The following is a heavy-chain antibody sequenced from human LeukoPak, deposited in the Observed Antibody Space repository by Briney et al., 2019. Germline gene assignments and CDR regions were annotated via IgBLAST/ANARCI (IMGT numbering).Heavy chain of an antibody. Sequence: RAGGSLRLSCTVSGFTVSSNSMSWVRQAPGKGLEWVSFIYSDNTHYSDSVKGRFTISRDNSKNTLYLQMNSLRAEDTAVYYCARVSGSWPEPNWFDPWGQGTLVTVSS. J-gene: IGHJ5*02. CDR1: GFTVSSNS. CDR2: IYSDNT. CDR3: ARVSGSWPEPNWFDP. V-gene: IGHV3-53*01. D-gene: IGHD2-15*01.